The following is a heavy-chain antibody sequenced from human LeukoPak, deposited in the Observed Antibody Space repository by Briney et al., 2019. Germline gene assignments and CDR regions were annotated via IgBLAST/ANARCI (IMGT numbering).Heavy chain of an antibody. CDR2: IYFSGSI. CDR3: ARSVPSLDYLFDS. Sequence: SETLSLTCSVSGVSISSYYWSWIRQPPGRGLEWVGYIYFSGSINYNPSLKSRVTISADTSKNQFSLRLTSVTAADTAVYYCARSVPSLDYLFDSWGHGTLVTVSS. CDR1: GVSISSYY. V-gene: IGHV4-59*08. J-gene: IGHJ5*01. D-gene: IGHD4-11*01.